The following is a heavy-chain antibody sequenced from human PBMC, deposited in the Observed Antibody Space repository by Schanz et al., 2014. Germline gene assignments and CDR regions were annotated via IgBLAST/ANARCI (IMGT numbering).Heavy chain of an antibody. V-gene: IGHV3-23*04. CDR2: ISGSGVTI. CDR1: GFTFSDAW. J-gene: IGHJ4*02. Sequence: EVQLEESGGGLVKPGGSLRLSCAASGFTFSDAWMTWVRQAPGKGLEWVSVISGSGVTIYYADSVKGRFTISRDNSKNTLYLQMSSLRAEDTAVYYCARDGDFDYWGQGTLVTVSS. CDR3: ARDGDFDY.